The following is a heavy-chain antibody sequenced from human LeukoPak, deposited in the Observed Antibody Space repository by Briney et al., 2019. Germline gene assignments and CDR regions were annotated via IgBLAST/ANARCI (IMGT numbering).Heavy chain of an antibody. CDR3: ARRDCVGDCYSNWFDP. CDR2: IYPRGGST. Sequence: GASVKVSCKASGYTFTNYFMHWVRQAPGQGLEWMGIIYPRGGSTGYAQKFQGRITMTTDMSTRTVYMELSSLESEDTAVYYCARRDCVGDCYSNWFDPWGQGTLVTVSS. J-gene: IGHJ5*02. D-gene: IGHD2-21*02. CDR1: GYTFTNYF. V-gene: IGHV1-46*01.